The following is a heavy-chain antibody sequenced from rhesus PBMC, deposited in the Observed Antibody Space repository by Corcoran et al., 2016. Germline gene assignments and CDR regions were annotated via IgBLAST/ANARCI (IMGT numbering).Heavy chain of an antibody. V-gene: IGHV2-174*01. Sequence: QVTLKESGPALVKPTQTLTLTCTFSGFSISTNGMGVGWIRQPPGKALEWLALIYWHDDKYYITSLKSRLTISKDTSKNQVVFTMTNMDPVDTATYFCARRPHYGNFDYWGQGVLVIVSS. CDR1: GFSISTNGMG. CDR3: ARRPHYGNFDY. CDR2: IYWHDDK. J-gene: IGHJ4*01. D-gene: IGHD4-29*01.